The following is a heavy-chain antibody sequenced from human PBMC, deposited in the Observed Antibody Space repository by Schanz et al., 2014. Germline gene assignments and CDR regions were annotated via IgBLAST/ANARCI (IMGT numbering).Heavy chain of an antibody. J-gene: IGHJ5*02. CDR3: ARPALWFGDNCFDP. Sequence: EVQLVESGGGLVQPGGSLRLSCTASGFTFRGYAMSWVRQAPGRGLEWVSFVHPGGSTYYPDSVKGRFTISRDSSKNMLYLQMSSLTTEDTAVYYCARPALWFGDNCFDPWGQGTLVTVSS. D-gene: IGHD3-10*01. CDR2: VHPGGST. V-gene: IGHV3-66*02. CDR1: GFTFRGYA.